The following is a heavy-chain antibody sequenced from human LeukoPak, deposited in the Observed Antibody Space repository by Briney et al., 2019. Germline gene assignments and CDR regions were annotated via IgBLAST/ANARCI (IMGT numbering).Heavy chain of an antibody. D-gene: IGHD3-10*01. Sequence: SETLSLTCTVSGGSISSNDHDWSWIRQPPGKGLEWIGYIDHSGSTYDNPSIKSRFSITVETAKNEFSRKLRAVTGADGAVYYCARATITMALVIPADAFDIWGQGTMVTVSS. CDR1: GGSISSNDHD. CDR2: IDHSGST. CDR3: ARATITMALVIPADAFDI. V-gene: IGHV4-30-4*08. J-gene: IGHJ3*02.